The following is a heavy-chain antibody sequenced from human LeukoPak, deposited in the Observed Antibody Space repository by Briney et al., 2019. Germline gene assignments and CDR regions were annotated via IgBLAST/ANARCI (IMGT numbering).Heavy chain of an antibody. CDR1: GFTFSSYA. J-gene: IGHJ4*02. V-gene: IGHV3-30-3*02. D-gene: IGHD2-2*01. CDR3: AKNARGYCSSTSCYYFDY. Sequence: PGGSLRLSCAASGFTFSSYAMRCVRQAPGKGLEWVAVISYDGSNKYYADSVKGRFTISRDNSKNTLYLQMNSLRAEDTAVYYCAKNARGYCSSTSCYYFDYWGQGTLVTVSS. CDR2: ISYDGSNK.